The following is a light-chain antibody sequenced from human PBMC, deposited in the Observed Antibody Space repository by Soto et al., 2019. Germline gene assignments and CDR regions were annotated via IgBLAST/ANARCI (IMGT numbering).Light chain of an antibody. V-gene: IGKV1-39*01. Sequence: DIQMSPPPSSLSASVGDIVTITWLASQSISRYLNWYEKKPGKAPKILIYAASSLQSGVPSRFSGSGSGTDFTLTISSLQTEDFATYECQQSYSTPRTFGQGTKGEIK. CDR3: QQSYSTPRT. CDR1: QSISRY. J-gene: IGKJ1*01. CDR2: AAS.